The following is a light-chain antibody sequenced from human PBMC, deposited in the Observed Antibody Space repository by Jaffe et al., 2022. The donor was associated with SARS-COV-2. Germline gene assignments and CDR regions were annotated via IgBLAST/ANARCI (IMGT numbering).Light chain of an antibody. CDR3: CSYADSLVFV. V-gene: IGLV2-11*01. J-gene: IGLJ1*01. CDR2: DVT. CDR1: SSDVGGYNY. Sequence: QSALTQPPSVSGSPGQSVTISCTGTSSDVGGYNYVSWYQQHPGKAPKLIIYDVTRRPSGVPDRFSGSKSGNTASLSISGLQAEDEADYYCCSYADSLVFVVGTGTKVSVL.